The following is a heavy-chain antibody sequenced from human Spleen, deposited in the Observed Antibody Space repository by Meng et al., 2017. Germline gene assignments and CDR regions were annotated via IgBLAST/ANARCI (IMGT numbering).Heavy chain of an antibody. D-gene: IGHD5-18*01. CDR1: GFTFEEYA. Sequence: LKISCTSSGFTFEEYAMHWVRQAPGKGLEWVSGSSWNSNRKVYADSVKGRFTIFRDNAKNSLYIQMDSLRPEDKAHYYCAKDVDTAIFMGAHYLDYWGQGALVTVSS. V-gene: IGHV3-9*01. CDR2: SSWNSNRK. J-gene: IGHJ4*02. CDR3: AKDVDTAIFMGAHYLDY.